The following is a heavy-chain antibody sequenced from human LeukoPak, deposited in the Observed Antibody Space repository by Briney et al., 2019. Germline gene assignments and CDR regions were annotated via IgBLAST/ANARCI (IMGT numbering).Heavy chain of an antibody. D-gene: IGHD3-3*01. CDR1: GLTFSTYT. CDR2: ISSGSSYI. Sequence: GGSLRLSCAASGLTFSTYTMNWVRQAPGKGLEWVSSISSGSSYIYYADSMKGRFTVSRDNAKNSLYLQMNSLKAEDTAVYFCASHYDVDYWGQGTLVTVSS. J-gene: IGHJ4*02. V-gene: IGHV3-21*06. CDR3: ASHYDVDY.